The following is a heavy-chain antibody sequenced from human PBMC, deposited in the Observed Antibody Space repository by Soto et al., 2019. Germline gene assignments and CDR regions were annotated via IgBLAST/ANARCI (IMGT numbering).Heavy chain of an antibody. V-gene: IGHV3-23*01. CDR3: AKGHRALIYYYGMDV. CDR2: ISGSGGST. J-gene: IGHJ6*02. Sequence: AGGSLRLSXAASGFTFSSYAMSWVRQAPGKGLEWVSAISGSGGSTYYADSVKGRFTISRDNSKNTLYLQMNSLRAEDTAVYYCAKGHRALIYYYGMDVWGQGTTVTVSS. CDR1: GFTFSSYA.